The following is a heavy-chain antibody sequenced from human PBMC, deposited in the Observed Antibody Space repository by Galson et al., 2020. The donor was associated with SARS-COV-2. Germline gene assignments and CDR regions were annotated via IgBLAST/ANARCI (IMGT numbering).Heavy chain of an antibody. V-gene: IGHV1-2*02. Sequence: ASVKVSCKASGYTFTGYYMHWVRQAPGQGLEWMGWINPNSGGTNYAQKFQGRVTMTRDTSISTAYMELSRLRSDDTAVYYCARLGDCSSTSCYARWDYYYGMDVWGQGTTVTVSS. D-gene: IGHD2-2*01. J-gene: IGHJ6*02. CDR2: INPNSGGT. CDR3: ARLGDCSSTSCYARWDYYYGMDV. CDR1: GYTFTGYY.